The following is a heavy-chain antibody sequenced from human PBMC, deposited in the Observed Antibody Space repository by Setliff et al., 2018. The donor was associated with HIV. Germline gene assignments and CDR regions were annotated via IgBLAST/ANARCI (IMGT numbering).Heavy chain of an antibody. Sequence: GGSLRLSCAASGFTFSNYAMHWVRQAPGKGLEWVAVIWYDGSNQNYADSAKGRLTISRDNSNNTLYLQMNSLTHEDTAVYHCARYSSSWHTFDYWGQGAQVTVSS. J-gene: IGHJ4*02. D-gene: IGHD6-13*01. CDR2: IWYDGSNQ. CDR3: ARYSSSWHTFDY. V-gene: IGHV3-33*01. CDR1: GFTFSNYA.